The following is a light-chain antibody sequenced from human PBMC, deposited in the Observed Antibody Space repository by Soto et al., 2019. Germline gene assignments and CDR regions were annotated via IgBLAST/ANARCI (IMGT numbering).Light chain of an antibody. CDR2: HAS. V-gene: IGKV3D-15*01. CDR1: QSVNSK. Sequence: EIVLTQSPGTLSLSPGETATLSCRASQSVNSKLAWYQQKPGQSPRLVIYHASTRATGIPARFSGSGSGTEFTLTISSLQSEDFAVYYCQEYNNWPLLTFGQGTRLEI. J-gene: IGKJ5*01. CDR3: QEYNNWPLLT.